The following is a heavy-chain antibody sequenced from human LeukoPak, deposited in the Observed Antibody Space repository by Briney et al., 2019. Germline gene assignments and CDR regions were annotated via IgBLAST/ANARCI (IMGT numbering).Heavy chain of an antibody. CDR1: GGTFSSYA. J-gene: IGHJ6*02. CDR3: ARDKGDYKYYYYGMDA. Sequence: SVKVSCKASGGTFSSYAISWVRQAPGQGLEWMGKIIPIFGIAKYAQKCQGRVTITADKSTSTAYMELSSLRSEDTAVYYCARDKGDYKYYYYGMDAWGQGTTVTVSS. D-gene: IGHD4-17*01. V-gene: IGHV1-69*04. CDR2: IIPIFGIA.